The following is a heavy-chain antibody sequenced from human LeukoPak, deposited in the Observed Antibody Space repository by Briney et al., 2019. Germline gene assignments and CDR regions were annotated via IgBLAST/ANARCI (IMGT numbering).Heavy chain of an antibody. D-gene: IGHD2-21*01. J-gene: IGHJ3*02. CDR1: GGTFSSYA. V-gene: IGHV1-69*05. CDR3: AREVFLDAFDI. Sequence: ASVKVSCKASGGTFSSYAISWVRQAPGQGLEWMGGIIPIFGTANYAQKFQGRVTITRDTSASTAYMELSSLRSEDTAVYYCAREVFLDAFDIWGQGTMVTVSS. CDR2: IIPIFGTA.